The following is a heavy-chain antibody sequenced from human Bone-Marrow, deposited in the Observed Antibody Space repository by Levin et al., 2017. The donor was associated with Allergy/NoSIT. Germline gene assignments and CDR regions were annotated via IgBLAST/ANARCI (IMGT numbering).Heavy chain of an antibody. D-gene: IGHD2-21*02. J-gene: IGHJ4*02. CDR2: IRSKVYGATT. V-gene: IGHV3-49*04. CDR1: GFTFGDYA. Sequence: PGGSLRLSCTASGFTFGDYALSWVRQAPGKGLEWEGFIRSKVYGATTEYAAAVKGRFTISRDDSRSMAYLEMNSLKSEDTAVYYCDSYCGGDCYSVPNNWGQGTLVTVSS. CDR3: DSYCGGDCYSVPNN.